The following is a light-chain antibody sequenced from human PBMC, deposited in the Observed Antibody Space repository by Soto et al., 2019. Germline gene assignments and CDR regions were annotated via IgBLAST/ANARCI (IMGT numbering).Light chain of an antibody. Sequence: DIVMTQSPPTLSVSPGYPATLSCRASQSVSSNLAWYQQQPGQAPPLLLYGASTRATGIPARFSGSGSGTEFFLTTSSLQSEDLSVYYCQQYNNWPPWTFGQGTKVDIK. CDR3: QQYNNWPPWT. CDR2: GAS. V-gene: IGKV3-15*01. J-gene: IGKJ1*01. CDR1: QSVSSN.